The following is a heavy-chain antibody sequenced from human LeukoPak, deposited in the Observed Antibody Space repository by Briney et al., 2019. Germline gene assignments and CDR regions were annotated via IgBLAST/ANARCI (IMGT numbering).Heavy chain of an antibody. CDR3: ARERGFLEWLGDAFDI. CDR2: IYTSGST. Sequence: PSETLSLNCTVSGGSISSGSYYWSWIRQPAGKGLEWIGRIYTSGSTNYNPSLKSRVTISVDTSKNQFSLKLSSVTAADTAVYYCARERGFLEWLGDAFDIWGQGTMVTVSS. D-gene: IGHD3-3*01. V-gene: IGHV4-61*02. CDR1: GGSISSGSYY. J-gene: IGHJ3*02.